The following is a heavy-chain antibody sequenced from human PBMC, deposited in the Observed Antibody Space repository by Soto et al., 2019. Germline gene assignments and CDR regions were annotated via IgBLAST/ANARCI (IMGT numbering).Heavy chain of an antibody. Sequence: QLQLQESGPGLGKPSETLSLTCTVSGGSIISSIYYWGWIRQPPGKGLEWIGSTYYSGSANYNPALKSRVTISVHTSKNQFSLERSSLTAADTAVYYCARHGDFWSGSQGYNWFDPWGQGTLVTVSS. CDR2: TYYSGSA. D-gene: IGHD3-3*01. V-gene: IGHV4-39*01. J-gene: IGHJ5*02. CDR3: ARHGDFWSGSQGYNWFDP. CDR1: GGSIISSIYY.